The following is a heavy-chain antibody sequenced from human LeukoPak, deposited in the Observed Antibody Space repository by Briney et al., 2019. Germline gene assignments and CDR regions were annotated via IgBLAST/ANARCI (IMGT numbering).Heavy chain of an antibody. Sequence: GGSLRLSCAASGFTFSSYTMNWVRQAPGKGLEWVSSISSSSSYIYYADSVKGRFTISRDNAKNSLYLQMNSLRAGDTAVYYCARAPDSPGIAAAGTDYWGQGTLVTVSS. CDR3: ARAPDSPGIAAAGTDY. CDR1: GFTFSSYT. J-gene: IGHJ4*02. D-gene: IGHD6-13*01. V-gene: IGHV3-21*01. CDR2: ISSSSSYI.